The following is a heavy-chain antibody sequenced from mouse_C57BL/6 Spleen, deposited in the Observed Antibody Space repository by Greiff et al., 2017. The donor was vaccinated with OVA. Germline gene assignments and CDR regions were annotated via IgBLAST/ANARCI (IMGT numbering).Heavy chain of an antibody. Sequence: VQLQQSGAELVRPGASVKLSCKASGYTFTDYYINWVKQRPGQGLEWIARIYPGSGNTYYNEKFKGKATLTAEKSSSTAYMQLSSLTSEDSAVYYCAISLYYDYGWFAYWGQGTLVTVSA. CDR2: IYPGSGNT. V-gene: IGHV1-76*01. J-gene: IGHJ3*01. CDR1: GYTFTDYY. D-gene: IGHD2-4*01. CDR3: AISLYYDYGWFAY.